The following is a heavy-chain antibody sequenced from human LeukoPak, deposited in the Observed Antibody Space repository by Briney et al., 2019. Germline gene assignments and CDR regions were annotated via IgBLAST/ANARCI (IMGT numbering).Heavy chain of an antibody. V-gene: IGHV4-59*01. CDR3: ARSVPLLEYCSSTSCYRGFSWFDP. CDR2: IYYSGST. J-gene: IGHJ5*02. Sequence: SETLSLTCTVSGGSISSYYWSWIRQPPGKGLEWIGYIYYSGSTNYNPSLKSRVTISVDTSKNQFSLKLSSVTAADTAVYYCARSVPLLEYCSSTSCYRGFSWFDPWGQGTLVTVSS. D-gene: IGHD2-2*02. CDR1: GGSISSYY.